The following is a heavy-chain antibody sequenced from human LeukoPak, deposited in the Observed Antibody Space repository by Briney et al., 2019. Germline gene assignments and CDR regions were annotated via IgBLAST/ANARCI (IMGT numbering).Heavy chain of an antibody. CDR2: ISFDGSNK. J-gene: IGHJ4*02. V-gene: IGHV3-30*18. D-gene: IGHD3-22*01. CDR1: GFNFGGFS. CDR3: AKFHISGNSLDY. Sequence: GGSLRLSCAASGFNFGGFSMNWVRQAPGKGLEWVAVISFDGSNKYYADSVKGRFTISRDNSKDTLSLQMSTLRAEDTAVYYCAKFHISGNSLDYWGQGALVTVSS.